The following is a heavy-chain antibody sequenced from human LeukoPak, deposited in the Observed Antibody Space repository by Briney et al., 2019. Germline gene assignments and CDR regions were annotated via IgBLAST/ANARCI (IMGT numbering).Heavy chain of an antibody. CDR1: GGSISSYY. J-gene: IGHJ6*02. V-gene: IGHV4-59*01. D-gene: IGHD3-3*01. CDR3: AREDVYYDFWSGYYHGAYGMDV. CDR2: IYYSGST. Sequence: SETLSLTCTVSGGSISSYYWSWIRQPPGKGLEWIGYIYYSGSTNYNPSLKSRVTISVDTSKNQFSLKLSSMTAADTAVYYCAREDVYYDFWSGYYHGAYGMDVWGQGTTVTVSS.